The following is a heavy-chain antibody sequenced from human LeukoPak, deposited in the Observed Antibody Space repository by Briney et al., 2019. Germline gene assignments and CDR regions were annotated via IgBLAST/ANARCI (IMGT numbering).Heavy chain of an antibody. D-gene: IGHD3-9*01. CDR2: IIPIFGTA. Sequence: GASVKVSCKASGGTFSSYAISWVRQAPGQGLEWMGGIIPIFGTANYAQKFQGRVTITADESTSTAYMEPSSLRSEDTAVYYCARENAYYDILTGSPHAYYGMDVWGKGTTVTVSS. CDR1: GGTFSSYA. J-gene: IGHJ6*04. CDR3: ARENAYYDILTGSPHAYYGMDV. V-gene: IGHV1-69*01.